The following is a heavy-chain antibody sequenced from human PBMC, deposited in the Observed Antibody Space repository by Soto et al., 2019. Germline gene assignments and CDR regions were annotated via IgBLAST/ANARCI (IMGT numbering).Heavy chain of an antibody. CDR2: INWNSGSI. CDR3: AKHSGSYSGCFDY. CDR1: GFTFDDYA. D-gene: IGHD3-10*01. J-gene: IGHJ4*02. V-gene: IGHV3-9*01. Sequence: GGSLRLSCAASGFTFDDYAMHWVRQVPGKGLEWVSGINWNSGSIGYADSVKGRFTISRDNSKNTLYLQMNSLRAEDTAVYYCAKHSGSYSGCFDYWGQGTLVTVSS.